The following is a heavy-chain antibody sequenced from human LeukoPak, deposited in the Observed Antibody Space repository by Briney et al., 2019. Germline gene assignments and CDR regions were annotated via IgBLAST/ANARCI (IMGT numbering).Heavy chain of an antibody. D-gene: IGHD5-18*01. CDR1: GFTFSSYA. J-gene: IGHJ5*02. Sequence: GGSLRLSCAASGFTFSSYAMHWVRQAPGEGLEYVSAISSNGGSTYYANSVKGRFTISRDNSKNTLYLQMGSLRAEDMAVYYCARDALVGYSYGKYNWFDPWGQGTLVTVSS. V-gene: IGHV3-64*01. CDR3: ARDALVGYSYGKYNWFDP. CDR2: ISSNGGST.